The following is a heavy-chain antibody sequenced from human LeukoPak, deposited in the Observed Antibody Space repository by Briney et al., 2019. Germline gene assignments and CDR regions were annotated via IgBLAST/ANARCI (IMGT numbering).Heavy chain of an antibody. Sequence: SETLSLTCIVPGGSISSSSYYWSWIRQPPGKGLEWIGEINHSGSTNYNPSLKSRVTISVNTSKNQFSLKLSSVTAADTAVYYCARADNSRAFDIWGQGTMVTVSS. CDR2: INHSGST. D-gene: IGHD1-1*01. V-gene: IGHV4-39*07. J-gene: IGHJ3*02. CDR3: ARADNSRAFDI. CDR1: GGSISSSSYY.